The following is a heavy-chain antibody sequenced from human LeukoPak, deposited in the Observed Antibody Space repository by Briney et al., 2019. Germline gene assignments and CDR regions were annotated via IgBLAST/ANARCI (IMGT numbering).Heavy chain of an antibody. CDR2: ISAYNGNT. J-gene: IGHJ4*02. CDR1: GYTFTGYY. Sequence: ASVKVSCKASGYTFTGYYMHWVRQAPGQGLEWMGWISAYNGNTNYAQKLQGRVTMTTDTSTSTAYMELRSLRSDDTAVYYCARDRKLAAAGTSGYWGQGTLVTVSS. V-gene: IGHV1-18*04. CDR3: ARDRKLAAAGTSGY. D-gene: IGHD6-13*01.